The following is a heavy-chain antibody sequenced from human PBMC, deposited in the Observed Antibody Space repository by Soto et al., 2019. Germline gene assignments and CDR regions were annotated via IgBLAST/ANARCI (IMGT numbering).Heavy chain of an antibody. CDR3: TRRYNWNDYYLDP. J-gene: IGHJ5*02. V-gene: IGHV4-39*01. Sequence: SETLSLTCTVSGGSIRVQSYYWTWIRQTPGKGLEWVGSSYYSGTSYFNPALKGRVTISVDTSTNQFSLRLTSVTAPDTAVYYCTRRYNWNDYYLDPWGQGTLVTVYS. D-gene: IGHD1-20*01. CDR2: SYYSGTS. CDR1: GGSIRVQSYY.